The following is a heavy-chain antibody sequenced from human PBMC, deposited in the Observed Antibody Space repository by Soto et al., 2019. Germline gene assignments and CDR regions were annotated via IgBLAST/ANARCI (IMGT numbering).Heavy chain of an antibody. CDR2: INTDGGSS. Sequence: EVQLVESGGDLVQPGGSLSLSCAASGFTFSGHWMHWVRQVPGKGLEWVSRINTDGGSSAYADSVKGRFAISRDNAKITLYLQMNGLRAEATAVYYCAREAGYCSRTSCYRRAFDTWGQGTTVTVSS. D-gene: IGHD2-2*01. V-gene: IGHV3-74*03. CDR3: AREAGYCSRTSCYRRAFDT. J-gene: IGHJ3*02. CDR1: GFTFSGHW.